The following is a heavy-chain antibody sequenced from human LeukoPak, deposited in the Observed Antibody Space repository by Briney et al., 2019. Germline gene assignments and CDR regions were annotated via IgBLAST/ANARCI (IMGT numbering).Heavy chain of an antibody. J-gene: IGHJ4*02. D-gene: IGHD3-3*01. CDR2: ISGSGGST. CDR1: GFTFSSYA. Sequence: PGGSLRLSCAASGFTFSSYAMSWVRQAPGKGLEWVSAISGSGGSTYYADSVKGRFTISRDNSKNTLYLQMNSLRAEDTAVYYCAKVYLTAYDFWSGYSVGYFDYWGQGTLVTVSS. V-gene: IGHV3-23*01. CDR3: AKVYLTAYDFWSGYSVGYFDY.